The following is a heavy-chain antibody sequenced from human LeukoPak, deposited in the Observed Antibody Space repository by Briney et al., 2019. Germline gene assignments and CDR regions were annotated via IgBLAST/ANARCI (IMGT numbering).Heavy chain of an antibody. D-gene: IGHD2-15*01. J-gene: IGHJ5*01. CDR2: ISAYNGNT. CDR1: GYTFTSYG. V-gene: IGHV1-18*01. Sequence: ASVNVSCTASGYTFTSYGISWVRQAPGQGLEWMGWISAYNGNTNYAQKLQGRVTMTTETSTSTAYMELRSLRSDDTAVYYCARVDIVVVVAATRGWFDPWGQGTLVTVSS. CDR3: ARVDIVVVVAATRGWFDP.